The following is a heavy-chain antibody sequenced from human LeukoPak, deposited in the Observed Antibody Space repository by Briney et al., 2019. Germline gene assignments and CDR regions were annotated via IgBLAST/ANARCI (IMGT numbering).Heavy chain of an antibody. J-gene: IGHJ4*02. CDR2: MRRDGNEI. Sequence: GGSLRLSCSASGFTFSTYWMSWVRQAPGKGLEWVANMRRDGNEIYYLDSVRGRFTISRDNSKNTLYLQMNSLRAEDTAVYYCAKRLAMTGTYHFDYWGQGTLVTVSS. CDR3: AKRLAMTGTYHFDY. CDR1: GFTFSTYW. D-gene: IGHD6-19*01. V-gene: IGHV3-7*03.